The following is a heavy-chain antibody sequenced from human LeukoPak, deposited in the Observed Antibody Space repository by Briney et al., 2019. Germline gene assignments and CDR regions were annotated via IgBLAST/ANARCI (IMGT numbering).Heavy chain of an antibody. J-gene: IGHJ6*03. V-gene: IGHV1-2*02. CDR3: ASSTSVYYYMDV. CDR2: INPNSGGT. CDR1: VYTFTGYY. Sequence: EASVKVSCKASVYTFTGYYMHWVRQAPGRGLEWMGWINPNSGGTNYAQKFQGRVTMTRHTSISTAYMELSRLRSDDTAVYYCASSTSVYYYMDVWGKGTTVTVSS. D-gene: IGHD2-2*01.